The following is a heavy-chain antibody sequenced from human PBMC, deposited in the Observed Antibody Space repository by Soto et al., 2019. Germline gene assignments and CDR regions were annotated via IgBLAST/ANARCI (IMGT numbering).Heavy chain of an antibody. D-gene: IGHD1-26*01. CDR2: ISGSGGST. CDR3: AKDSGDAFDI. CDR1: GFTFSSYA. V-gene: IGHV3-23*01. Sequence: GGSLRLSCAASGFTFSSYAMSWVRQAPGKGLEWVSAISGSGGSTYYADSVKGRFTISRDNSKNTLYLQMNGLGAEDTAVYYCAKDSGDAFDIWGQGTMVTVSS. J-gene: IGHJ3*02.